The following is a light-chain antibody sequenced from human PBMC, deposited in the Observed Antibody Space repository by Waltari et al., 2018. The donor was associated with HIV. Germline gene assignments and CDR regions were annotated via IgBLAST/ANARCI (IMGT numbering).Light chain of an antibody. J-gene: IGLJ3*02. Sequence: QTVVTQEPSFSVSPGGTVTLTCGLSSGSVSTNSYPSWYQQTPGQAPRTRSYRTNSRSSGVPDRFSGSILGNKAALTITGAQADDESDYYCVLYMGSGVWVFGGGTKLTVL. V-gene: IGLV8-61*01. CDR1: SGSVSTNSY. CDR3: VLYMGSGVWV. CDR2: RTN.